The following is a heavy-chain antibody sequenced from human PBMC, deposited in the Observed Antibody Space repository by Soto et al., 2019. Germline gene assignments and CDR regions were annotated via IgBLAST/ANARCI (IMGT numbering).Heavy chain of an antibody. CDR2: IIPIIGTA. J-gene: IGHJ4*02. CDR3: ARGGVDVVATSAFNY. V-gene: IGHV1-69*01. D-gene: IGHD5-12*01. Sequence: QVQLVQSGAEVKKPGSSVKVSCKASRGTFNNYAISWVRQAPGQGLEWMGGIIPIIGTADYAHKFQGRLAISAHESTGTTFMELSSLRSEDTALYYCARGGVDVVATSAFNYGGQGTLVTVSS. CDR1: RGTFNNYA.